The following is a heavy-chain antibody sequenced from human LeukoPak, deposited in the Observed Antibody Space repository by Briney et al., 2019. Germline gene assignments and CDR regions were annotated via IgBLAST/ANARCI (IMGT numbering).Heavy chain of an antibody. J-gene: IGHJ4*02. CDR2: MFAGGSP. D-gene: IGHD3-22*01. CDR3: AKDHWHYYDSSGYDY. CDR1: GFNVSSNY. V-gene: IGHV3-53*05. Sequence: GGSLRLSCAASGFNVSSNYMTWVRQAPGKALEWVSVMFAGGSPYFADSVKGRFTISRDNSKNTLYLQMNSLRAEDTAVYYCAKDHWHYYDSSGYDYWGQGTLVTVSS.